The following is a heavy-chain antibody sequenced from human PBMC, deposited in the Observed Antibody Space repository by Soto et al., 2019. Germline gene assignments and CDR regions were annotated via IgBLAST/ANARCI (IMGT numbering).Heavy chain of an antibody. J-gene: IGHJ6*02. V-gene: IGHV1-8*02. Sequence: VKFSCKASGYIFTTYHFHWVRQATGQGLEWMGWMNPNSGNTGYAQKFQGRVTMTRNTSISTAYMELSSLRSEDTAVYYCARRGLRDNYYYYYGMDVWGQGTTVTVSS. CDR2: MNPNSGNT. CDR1: GYIFTTYH. CDR3: ARRGLRDNYYYYYGMDV. D-gene: IGHD3-10*01.